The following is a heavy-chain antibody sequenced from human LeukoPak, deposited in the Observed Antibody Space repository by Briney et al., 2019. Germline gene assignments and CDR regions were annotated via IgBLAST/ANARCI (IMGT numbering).Heavy chain of an antibody. J-gene: IGHJ4*02. V-gene: IGHV3-74*01. CDR2: ILSDGSSS. D-gene: IGHD2-15*01. CDR3: ARDLGYCSGGSCYDLFDY. CDR1: GFTFSSHW. Sequence: PGGSLRLSCAASGFTFSSHWMHWVRQAPGKGLVWVSRILSDGSSSTYTDSVKGRFTISRDNAKNTLYLQMNSLRGEDTAVYYCARDLGYCSGGSCYDLFDYWGQGTLVTVSS.